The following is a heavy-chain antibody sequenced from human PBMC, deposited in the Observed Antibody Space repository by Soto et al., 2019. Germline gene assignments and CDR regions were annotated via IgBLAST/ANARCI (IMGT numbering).Heavy chain of an antibody. CDR2: ISGSGGST. J-gene: IGHJ4*02. CDR3: AKPYSYGIKSDY. D-gene: IGHD5-18*01. Sequence: LRLSCAASGFTFSSYAMSWVRQAPGKGLEWVSAISGSGGSTYYADSVKGRFTISRDNSKNTLYLQMNSLRAEDTAVYYCAKPYSYGIKSDYWGQGTLVTVSS. V-gene: IGHV3-23*01. CDR1: GFTFSSYA.